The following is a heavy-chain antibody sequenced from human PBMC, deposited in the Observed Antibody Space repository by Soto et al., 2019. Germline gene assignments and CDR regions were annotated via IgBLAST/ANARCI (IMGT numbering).Heavy chain of an antibody. CDR1: GFTFDDYA. CDR2: ISWKGGST. J-gene: IGHJ4*02. CDR3: AKDIRHVYDSATRFDY. V-gene: IGHV3-9*01. D-gene: IGHD3-16*01. Sequence: EVQLVESGGGLVQPGRSLRLSCAASGFTFDDYAMHWVRQAPGKGLEWVSGISWKGGSTGYADSVRGRFTISRDNAKNSLYLQMNSLRAEDTALYYCAKDIRHVYDSATRFDYWGQGTLVTVSS.